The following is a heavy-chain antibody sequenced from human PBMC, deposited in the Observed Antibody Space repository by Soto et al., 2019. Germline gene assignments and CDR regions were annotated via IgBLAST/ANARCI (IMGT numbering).Heavy chain of an antibody. V-gene: IGHV1-69*01. CDR3: ARDAGIAAGEWSWFDP. CDR1: GGTFSSYA. J-gene: IGHJ5*02. D-gene: IGHD6-13*01. Sequence: QVQLVQSGAEVKKPGSSVKVSCKASGGTFSSYAISWVRQAPGQGLEWMGGIIPIFGTANYAHKFQGRVTITADESTSTAYMELSSLRSEDTAVYYCARDAGIAAGEWSWFDPWGQGTLVTVSS. CDR2: IIPIFGTA.